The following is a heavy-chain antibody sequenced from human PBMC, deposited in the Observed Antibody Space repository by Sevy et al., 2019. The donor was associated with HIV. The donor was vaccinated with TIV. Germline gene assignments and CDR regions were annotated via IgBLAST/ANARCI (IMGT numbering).Heavy chain of an antibody. D-gene: IGHD6-6*01. Sequence: SETLSLTCTVSGGSISSYYWSWIRQPPGKGLEWIGYIYYSGSTNYNPSPKSRVTISVDTSKNQFSLKLSSVTAADTAVYYCARGCEYSSSACYYYYWMDVWGQGTTVTVSS. V-gene: IGHV4-59*01. CDR3: ARGCEYSSSACYYYYWMDV. J-gene: IGHJ6*02. CDR2: IYYSGST. CDR1: GGSISSYY.